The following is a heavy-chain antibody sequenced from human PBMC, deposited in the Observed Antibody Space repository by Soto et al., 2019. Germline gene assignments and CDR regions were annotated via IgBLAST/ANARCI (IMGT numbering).Heavy chain of an antibody. CDR2: IYTSGST. J-gene: IGHJ6*02. CDR3: ARDRYYGSGSYYKYYCGMDV. Sequence: PSETLSLTCTVSGGSISSYYWSWIRQPAGKGLEWLGRIYTSGSTNYNPSLKSRVTMSVDTSKNQFSLKLSSVTAADTAVYYCARDRYYGSGSYYKYYCGMDVWGQGNTITVAS. V-gene: IGHV4-4*07. CDR1: GGSISSYY. D-gene: IGHD3-10*01.